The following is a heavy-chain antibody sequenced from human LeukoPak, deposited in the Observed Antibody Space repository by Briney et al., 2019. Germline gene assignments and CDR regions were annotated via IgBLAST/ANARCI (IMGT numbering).Heavy chain of an antibody. CDR1: GYSFTSYW. D-gene: IGHD1-1*01. CDR3: ARHYPTTGTTTPGRRIIKLYAFDI. J-gene: IGHJ3*02. V-gene: IGHV5-51*01. CDR2: IYPGDSDT. Sequence: HGESLKISCKGSGYSFTSYWIGWVRQMPGKGLEWMGIIYPGDSDTRYSPSFQGQVTISADKSISTAYLQWSSLKASDTAMYYCARHYPTTGTTTPGRRIIKLYAFDIWGQGTMVTVSP.